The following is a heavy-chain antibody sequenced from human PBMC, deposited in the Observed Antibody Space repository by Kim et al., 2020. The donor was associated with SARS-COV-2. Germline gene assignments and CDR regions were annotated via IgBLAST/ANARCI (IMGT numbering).Heavy chain of an antibody. D-gene: IGHD6-19*01. CDR2: INGDGSTT. J-gene: IGHJ4*02. Sequence: GGSLILSCAASGFTFSSYWMHWVRQAPGKGLVWVSRINGDGSTTSYGDSVKGRFTLSRDNAKNTLYLQMNSLRAEDTAVYYCARRAYTSGWWYFDYWGQGTLVTVSS. CDR3: ARRAYTSGWWYFDY. CDR1: GFTFSSYW. V-gene: IGHV3-74*01.